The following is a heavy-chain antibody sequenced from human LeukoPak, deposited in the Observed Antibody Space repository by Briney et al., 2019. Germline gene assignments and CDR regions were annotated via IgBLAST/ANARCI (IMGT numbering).Heavy chain of an antibody. J-gene: IGHJ4*02. V-gene: IGHV3-9*01. D-gene: IGHD2-2*01. CDR1: GFTFTTYA. Sequence: GGSLRLSCAASGFTFTTYAMHWVRQAPGKGLEWVSGISWNSTNIAYADSVKGRFSISRDNSKNSLYLQMNSLRVDDTALYYCARVGTSDYYWGQGTLVTVSS. CDR3: ARVGTSDYY. CDR2: ISWNSTNI.